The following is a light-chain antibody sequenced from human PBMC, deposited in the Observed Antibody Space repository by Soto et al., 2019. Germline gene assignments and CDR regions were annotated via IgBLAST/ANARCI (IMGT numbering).Light chain of an antibody. J-gene: IGKJ1*01. CDR1: QSVSSSY. CDR2: GAS. V-gene: IGKV3-20*01. CDR3: QQYGRSPWT. Sequence: EMVLPQSPGPLSLSPGERFPLSCRPSQSVSSSYLAWYQQKTGQAPRLLFYGASSRATGIPDRFSGSGSGTDFILTISRLEPDDFAVYYCQQYGRSPWTFGQGTKVEIK.